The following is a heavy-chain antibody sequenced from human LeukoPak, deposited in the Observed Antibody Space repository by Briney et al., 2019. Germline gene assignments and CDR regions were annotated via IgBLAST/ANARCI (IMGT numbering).Heavy chain of an antibody. CDR2: INPNSGGT. D-gene: IGHD3-3*01. CDR3: ARGAATYYDFWSGYSLSSDY. Sequence: ASVKVSCKASGYTFTGYYMYWVRQAPGQGLEWMGWINPNSGGTNYAQKFQGWVTMTRDTSISTAYMELSRLRSDDTAVYYCARGAATYYDFWSGYSLSSDYWGQGTLVTVSS. V-gene: IGHV1-2*04. J-gene: IGHJ4*02. CDR1: GYTFTGYY.